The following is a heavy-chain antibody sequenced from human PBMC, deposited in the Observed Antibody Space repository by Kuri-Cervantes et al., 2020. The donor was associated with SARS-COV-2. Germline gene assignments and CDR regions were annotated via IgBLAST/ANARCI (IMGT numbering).Heavy chain of an antibody. CDR1: GGSFSGYY. CDR2: IYYSGST. Sequence: GSLRLSCAVYGGSFSGYYWSWIRQPPGKGLEWIGYIYYSGSTNYNPSLKSRVTISVDTSKNQFSLKLSSVTAADTAVYYCARDKLQFDAFDIWGQGTMVTVSS. J-gene: IGHJ3*02. D-gene: IGHD5-24*01. CDR3: ARDKLQFDAFDI. V-gene: IGHV4-59*01.